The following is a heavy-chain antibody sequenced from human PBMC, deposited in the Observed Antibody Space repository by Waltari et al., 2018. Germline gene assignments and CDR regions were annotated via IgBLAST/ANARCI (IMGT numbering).Heavy chain of an antibody. CDR1: GGSISSSRYY. V-gene: IGHV4-39*01. CDR3: ARQGGGSHIDY. D-gene: IGHD1-26*01. CDR2: IYYSGST. J-gene: IGHJ4*02. Sequence: QLQLQESGPGLVKPSETLSLTCTVSGGSISSSRYYRGWIRPPPGKGLEWIGSIYYSGSTYYNPSLKSRVTISVDTSKNQFSLKLSSVTAADTAVYYCARQGGGSHIDYWGQGTLVTVSS.